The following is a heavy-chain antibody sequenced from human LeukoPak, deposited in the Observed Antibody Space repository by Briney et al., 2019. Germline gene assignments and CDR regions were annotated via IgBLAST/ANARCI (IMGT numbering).Heavy chain of an antibody. J-gene: IGHJ4*02. CDR1: GYTFTELS. D-gene: IGHD6-19*01. V-gene: IGHV1-24*01. CDR3: ATPSIAVAGTDPWDY. CDR2: FDPEDGET. Sequence: GASVKVSCTVSGYTFTELSMHWVRQAPGKGLEWMGGFDPEDGETIYAQKFQGRVTMTEDTSTDTAYMELSSLRSEDTAVYYCATPSIAVAGTDPWDYWGQGTLSPSPQ.